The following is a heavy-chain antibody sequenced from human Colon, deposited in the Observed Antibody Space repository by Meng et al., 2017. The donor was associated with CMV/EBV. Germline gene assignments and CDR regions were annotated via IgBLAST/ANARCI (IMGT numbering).Heavy chain of an antibody. CDR3: VREGYFYSSLHCYKSFDY. J-gene: IGHJ4*02. D-gene: IGHD2/OR15-2a*01. Sequence: ASVKVSCKASGYTLTDSFMHWVRQAPGQGLEWMGFVNVNTGGSNLAQKFQGRVTMTRDTSTSTAYLDLTGLRSDDTAVYYCVREGYFYSSLHCYKSFDYWGQGTLVTVSS. V-gene: IGHV1-2*02. CDR2: VNVNTGGS. CDR1: GYTLTDSF.